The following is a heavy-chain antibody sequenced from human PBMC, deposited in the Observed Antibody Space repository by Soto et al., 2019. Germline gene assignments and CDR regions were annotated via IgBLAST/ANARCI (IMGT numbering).Heavy chain of an antibody. Sequence: QVQLVESGGGMVQPGRSLRLSCAASGFTFSDYGMHWVRQAPGKGLEWVASLYYDGSNKQYADSVRGRFTITRDDAKNTLYLQMNSLRAEDTAVYYCARDWVPCNWGQGTLVTVSS. CDR3: ARDWVPCN. V-gene: IGHV3-33*01. D-gene: IGHD3-16*01. CDR2: LYYDGSNK. J-gene: IGHJ4*02. CDR1: GFTFSDYG.